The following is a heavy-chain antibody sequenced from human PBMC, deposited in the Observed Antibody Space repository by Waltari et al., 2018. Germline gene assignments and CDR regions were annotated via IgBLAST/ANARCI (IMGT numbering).Heavy chain of an antibody. CDR2: RKQDGSEK. D-gene: IGHD3-3*01. J-gene: IGHJ4*02. CDR1: GFTFSSYW. CDR3: AREDDFWSGYQRPSDY. Sequence: EVQLVESGGGLVQPGGSLRLSCAASGFTFSSYWMSWVRQAPGKGLGWVANRKQDGSEKYYVDSVKGRFTISRDNAKNSLYLQMNSLRAEDTAVYYCAREDDFWSGYQRPSDYWGQGTLVTVSS. V-gene: IGHV3-7*01.